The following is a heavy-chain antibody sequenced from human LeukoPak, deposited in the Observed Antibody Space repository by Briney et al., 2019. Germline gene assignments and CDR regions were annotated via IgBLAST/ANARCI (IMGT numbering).Heavy chain of an antibody. CDR2: INHSGST. CDR1: GGSFSGYY. D-gene: IGHD2-15*01. Sequence: SETLSLTCAVYGGSFSGYYWSWIRQPPGKGLEWIGEINHSGSTNYNPSLKSRVTISVDTSKNQFSLKLSSVTAADTAVYYCARRGLRSYYYYYYMDVWGKGTTVTVSS. V-gene: IGHV4-34*01. CDR3: ARRGLRSYYYYYYMDV. J-gene: IGHJ6*03.